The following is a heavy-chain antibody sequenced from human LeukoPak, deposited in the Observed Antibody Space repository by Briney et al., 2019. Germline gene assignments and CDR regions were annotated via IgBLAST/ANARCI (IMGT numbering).Heavy chain of an antibody. D-gene: IGHD2-2*01. CDR1: GYTFTSYA. Sequence: ASVKVSCKASGYTFTSYAMNWVRQAPGQGLEWMGWMNPNRGNTGCTQKFQGRVTITADKPTNTAYMELSSLRSEDTAVYYCASGRTDIVVVPATLRNYYFDYWGQGTLVTVSS. J-gene: IGHJ4*02. CDR3: ASGRTDIVVVPATLRNYYFDY. V-gene: IGHV1-8*03. CDR2: MNPNRGNT.